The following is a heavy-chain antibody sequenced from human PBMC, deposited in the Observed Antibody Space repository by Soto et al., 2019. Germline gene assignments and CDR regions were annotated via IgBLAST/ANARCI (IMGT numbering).Heavy chain of an antibody. J-gene: IGHJ4*02. Sequence: EVHLLESGGGLVQPGGSLRLSCAASGFTFNNYAMTWVRQAPGKGLEWVSAISGGGDTTSYADSVKGRFTVSRDGSKNTLYLQMSSLRAEDTALYYCAKGRGGSGSLTPRVDFWVQGTLVTVSS. V-gene: IGHV3-23*01. CDR3: AKGRGGSGSLTPRVDF. CDR1: GFTFNNYA. CDR2: ISGGGDTT. D-gene: IGHD3-10*01.